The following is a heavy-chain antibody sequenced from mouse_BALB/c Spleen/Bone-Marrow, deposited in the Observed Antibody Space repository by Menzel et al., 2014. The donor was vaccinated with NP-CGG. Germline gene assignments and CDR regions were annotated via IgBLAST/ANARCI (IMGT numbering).Heavy chain of an antibody. CDR3: ARDGNYYFDY. CDR2: IWAGGST. V-gene: IGHV2-9*02. Sequence: VKVEESGPGLVAPSQRLSIPCTVSGFSLTSYGVHWVRQPPGKGLEWLGVIWAGGSTNYNSALMSRLSISKDNSKSQVFLKMNSLQTDDTAMYYCARDGNYYFDYWGQGTTLTVSS. J-gene: IGHJ2*01. D-gene: IGHD2-1*01. CDR1: GFSLTSYG.